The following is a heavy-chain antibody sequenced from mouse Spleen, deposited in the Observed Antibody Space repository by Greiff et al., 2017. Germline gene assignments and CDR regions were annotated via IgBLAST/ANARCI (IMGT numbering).Heavy chain of an antibody. CDR3: ARVEFYGNLYYYAMDY. CDR2: IYPRSGNT. Sequence: QVQLQQSGAELARPGASVKLSCKASGYTFTSYGISWVKQRTGQGLEWIGEIYPRSGNTYYNEKFKGKATLTADKSSSTAYMELRSLTSEDSAVYFCARVEFYGNLYYYAMDYWGQGTSVTVSS. J-gene: IGHJ4*01. CDR1: GYTFTSYG. V-gene: IGHV1-81*01. D-gene: IGHD2-1*01.